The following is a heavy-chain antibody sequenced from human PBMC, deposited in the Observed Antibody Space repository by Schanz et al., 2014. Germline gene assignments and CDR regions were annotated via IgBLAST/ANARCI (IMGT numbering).Heavy chain of an antibody. Sequence: QVQLVESGGGVVQPGRSLRLSCAGSGFSFSDYGMHWVRQAPGRGLEWVAVISYHGSEKYYADSVKGRFTISRDNAKNTLYLQMYSLRAEDTAVYYCARPRSSGWYDVLGYWGQGTLVTVSS. J-gene: IGHJ4*02. CDR1: GFSFSDYG. CDR3: ARPRSSGWYDVLGY. D-gene: IGHD6-19*01. CDR2: ISYHGSEK. V-gene: IGHV3-30*03.